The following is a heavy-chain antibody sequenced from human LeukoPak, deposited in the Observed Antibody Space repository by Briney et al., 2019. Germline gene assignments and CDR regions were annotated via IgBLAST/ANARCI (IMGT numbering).Heavy chain of an antibody. J-gene: IGHJ6*04. CDR1: GFTFSNYW. CDR3: ARDYCSSTSCFPDV. CDR2: INSDGSTT. V-gene: IGHV3-74*01. Sequence: GGSLRLSCAASGFTFSNYWMHWVRQAPGKGLVWVSRINSDGSTTSYADSVKGRFTISRDNDKTTLYLQMNRLRAEDTAVYYCARDYCSSTSCFPDVWGKGTTVTVSS. D-gene: IGHD2-2*01.